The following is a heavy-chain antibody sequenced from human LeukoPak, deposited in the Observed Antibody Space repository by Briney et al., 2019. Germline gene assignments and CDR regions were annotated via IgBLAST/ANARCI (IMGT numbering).Heavy chain of an antibody. D-gene: IGHD5-18*01. CDR3: ARVDTAMVIDY. CDR1: GGSISSYY. Sequence: SETLSLTCTVSGGSISSYYWSWIRQPPGKGLEWIGYIYYSGSTNYNPSLKSRVTISVDTSKNQFSLKLSSVTAADTAVYYCARVDTAMVIDYWGQGTLVTVSS. V-gene: IGHV4-59*08. CDR2: IYYSGST. J-gene: IGHJ4*02.